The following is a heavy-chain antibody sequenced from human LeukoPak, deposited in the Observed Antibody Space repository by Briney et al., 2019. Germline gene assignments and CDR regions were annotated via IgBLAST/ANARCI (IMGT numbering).Heavy chain of an antibody. V-gene: IGHV4-39*07. J-gene: IGHJ4*02. CDR2: ISYSGST. D-gene: IGHD4-23*01. CDR1: GDSFSRRSSY. CDR3: ARVSRGNSVGGDY. Sequence: SETLSLTCTASGDSFSRRSSYWGWLRQPPGKGLEWIGSISYSGSTSYNPSLKSRVTISLDTSKNQFSLKLSSVTAADTAMYYCARVSRGNSVGGDYWGQGTLVTVSS.